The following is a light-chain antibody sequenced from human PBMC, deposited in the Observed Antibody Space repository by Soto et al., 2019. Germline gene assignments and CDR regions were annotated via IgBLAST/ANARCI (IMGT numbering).Light chain of an antibody. CDR2: GAS. V-gene: IGKV1-33*01. Sequence: DIQMTQSPSSLSASVGDRVTITCQASRDIYNYLNWYQQKPGKAPKLLIYGASNLQTGVPSRFTGSGSGTDFTFTISSLQSEDIATYYCQQYETLPPTFGGGTKVEIK. CDR3: QQYETLPPT. CDR1: RDIYNY. J-gene: IGKJ4*01.